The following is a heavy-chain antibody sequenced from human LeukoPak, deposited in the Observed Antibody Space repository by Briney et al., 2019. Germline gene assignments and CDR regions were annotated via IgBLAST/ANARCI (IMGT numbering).Heavy chain of an antibody. Sequence: GGSLRLSCAASGFTFSTYWMSWVRQAPGKGLEWVANIKRDGSDKYYVDSVKGRFTISRDNARNSLYLQMNSLRAEDTAVYYCARDFWDSSGWYSPGHCDYRGQGTLVTVSS. J-gene: IGHJ4*02. V-gene: IGHV3-7*01. CDR3: ARDFWDSSGWYSPGHCDY. D-gene: IGHD6-19*01. CDR1: GFTFSTYW. CDR2: IKRDGSDK.